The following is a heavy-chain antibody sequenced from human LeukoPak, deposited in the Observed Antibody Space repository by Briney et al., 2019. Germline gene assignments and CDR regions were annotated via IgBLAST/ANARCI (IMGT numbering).Heavy chain of an antibody. CDR1: GGSISSGGYS. CDR3: ARASGGVVAAISY. J-gene: IGHJ4*02. V-gene: IGHV4-30-2*01. CDR2: IYESGST. Sequence: PSQTLSLTCAVSGGSISSGGYSWNWIRRPPGKGLEWIGHIYESGSTYYNPSLKSRVAISVDRSKTQFSLKLTSVTAADTAVYFCARASGGVVAAISYWGQGILVTVSS. D-gene: IGHD2-15*01.